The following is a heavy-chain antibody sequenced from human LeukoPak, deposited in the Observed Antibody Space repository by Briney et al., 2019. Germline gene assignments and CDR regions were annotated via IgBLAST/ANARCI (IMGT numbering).Heavy chain of an antibody. J-gene: IGHJ5*02. CDR1: GFTFTSYW. CDR3: ARIYLKLASAS. V-gene: IGHV3-7*01. CDR2: IKEDGSEK. D-gene: IGHD3-10*01. Sequence: GGSLRLSCAASGFTFTSYWMSWVRQAPGKGLEWVANIKEDGSEKYYVDSVKGRFIISRDNAKNSVSLQMNSLRAEDTAVYYCARIYLKLASASWGQGTLVTVSS.